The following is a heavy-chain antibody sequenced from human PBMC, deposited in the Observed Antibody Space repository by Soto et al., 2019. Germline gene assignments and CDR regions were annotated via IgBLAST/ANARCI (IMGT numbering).Heavy chain of an antibody. CDR2: ISSDGRTK. CDR1: GFTFSGYG. V-gene: IGHV3-30*18. Sequence: GGSLRLSCAASGFTFSGYGIHWVRQAQGRGLEWAAFISSDGRTKFYADSVKGRFTVSRDSSENTVDLQMNSLRIEDTAVYYCAKSLGFCTSAGCSPHFYYVMDVWGQGTTVTVSS. CDR3: AKSLGFCTSAGCSPHFYYVMDV. J-gene: IGHJ6*02. D-gene: IGHD2-2*01.